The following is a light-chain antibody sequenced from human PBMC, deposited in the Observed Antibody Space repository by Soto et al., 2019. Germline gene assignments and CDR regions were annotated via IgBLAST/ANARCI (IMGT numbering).Light chain of an antibody. Sequence: PGGRATLSCRASQSVFGKIAWYQQKPGQAPRLLIFVASTRATGIPARFSGSGSGTDFTLTISRLEPEDFAVYYCQQYGSSPWTFGQGTKVDIK. CDR2: VAS. J-gene: IGKJ1*01. V-gene: IGKV3-20*01. CDR3: QQYGSSPWT. CDR1: QSVFGK.